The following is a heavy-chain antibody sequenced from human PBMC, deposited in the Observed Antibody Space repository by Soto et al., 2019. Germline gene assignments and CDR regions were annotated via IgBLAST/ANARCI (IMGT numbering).Heavy chain of an antibody. CDR1: GGTFSSYA. CDR2: IIPIFGTA. V-gene: IGHV1-69*01. CDR3: GVAAAGNYYYYGMDV. J-gene: IGHJ6*02. Sequence: QVQLVQSGAEVKKPGSSVKVSCKASGGTFSSYAISWVRQAPGQGLEWMGGIIPIFGTANYAQKSQGRVRITADESTSTAYMELSSLRSEDTAVYYCGVAAAGNYYYYGMDVWGQGTTVTVSS. D-gene: IGHD6-13*01.